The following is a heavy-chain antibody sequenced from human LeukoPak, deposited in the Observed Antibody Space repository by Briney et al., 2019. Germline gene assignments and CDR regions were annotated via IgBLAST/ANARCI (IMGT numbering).Heavy chain of an antibody. V-gene: IGHV4-59*01. Sequence: PSETLSLTSTASADSSSSYYWSWIRQPPGKGLKWIGYIYYSSSTDYNPSLKSRVTISVDTSKNHISMNLTSVTAADTAVYYCARSPRYHYIDVWGKGTKVTVSS. J-gene: IGHJ6*03. CDR3: ARSPRYHYIDV. CDR2: IYYSSST. CDR1: ADSSSSYY.